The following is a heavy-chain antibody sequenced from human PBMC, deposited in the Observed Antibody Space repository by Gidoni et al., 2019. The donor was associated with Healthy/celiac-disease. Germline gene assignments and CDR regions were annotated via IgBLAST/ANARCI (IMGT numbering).Heavy chain of an antibody. CDR3: ARDKCSSTSCYFVSYYYYGMDV. D-gene: IGHD2-2*01. CDR1: GYTFTSYG. J-gene: IGHJ6*02. V-gene: IGHV1-18*01. CDR2: ISAYNGNT. Sequence: QVQLVQSGAAVKKPGASVKVSCKASGYTFTSYGISWVRPAPGQGLEWMGWISAYNGNTNYAQKLQGRVTMTTDTSTSTAYMELRSLRSDDTAVYYCARDKCSSTSCYFVSYYYYGMDVWGQGTTVTVSS.